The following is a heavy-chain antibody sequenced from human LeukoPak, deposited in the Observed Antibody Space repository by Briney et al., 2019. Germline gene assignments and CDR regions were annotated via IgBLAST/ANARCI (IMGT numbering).Heavy chain of an antibody. Sequence: SQTLSLTCTVSGGSISSSDYYWSWIRQPPGKGLEWIGYIYYSGSTYYNPSLKSRVTISVDTSKNQFSLKLSSVTAADTAVYYCARGRDLWFGELFSFFDYWGQGTLVTVSS. V-gene: IGHV4-30-4*01. CDR1: GGSISSSDYY. CDR2: IYYSGST. D-gene: IGHD3-10*01. J-gene: IGHJ4*02. CDR3: ARGRDLWFGELFSFFDY.